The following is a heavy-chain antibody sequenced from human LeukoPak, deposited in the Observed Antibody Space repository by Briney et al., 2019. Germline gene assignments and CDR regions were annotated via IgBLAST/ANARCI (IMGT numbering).Heavy chain of an antibody. CDR3: AREITMVRGVIKAAFDY. Sequence: SVKVSCKASGGTFSSYAISWERHAPGQGLEWMGRIIPILGIANYAQKFQGRVTITADKSTSTAYMELSSLRSEDTAVYYCAREITMVRGVIKAAFDYWGQGTLVTVSS. CDR1: GGTFSSYA. D-gene: IGHD3-10*01. J-gene: IGHJ4*02. V-gene: IGHV1-69*04. CDR2: IIPILGIA.